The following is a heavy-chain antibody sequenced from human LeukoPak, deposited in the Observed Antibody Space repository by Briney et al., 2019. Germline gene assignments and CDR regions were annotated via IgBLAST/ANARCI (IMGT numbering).Heavy chain of an antibody. CDR2: IYYSGST. D-gene: IGHD2-2*01. Sequence: SETLSLTCTVSGGSISSGGYYWSWIRQHPGKGLEWIGYIYYSGSTYYNPSLKSRVTISVDTSKNQFSLKLSSVTAADTPVFYCAGAGDIVVLPAAVKAWLDPWGRGTLVT. CDR1: GGSISSGGYY. J-gene: IGHJ5*02. V-gene: IGHV4-31*03. CDR3: AGAGDIVVLPAAVKAWLDP.